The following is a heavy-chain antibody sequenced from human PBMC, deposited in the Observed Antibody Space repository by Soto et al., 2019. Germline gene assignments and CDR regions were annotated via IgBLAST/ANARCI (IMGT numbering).Heavy chain of an antibody. CDR2: IYYSGST. V-gene: IGHV4-31*03. CDR1: GGSISSGGYY. J-gene: IGHJ6*03. D-gene: IGHD3-10*01. CDR3: ARAGSIPRFGELGLDVYYYMDV. Sequence: SETLSLTCTVSGGSISSGGYYWSWIRQHPGKGLEWIGYIYYSGSTYYNPSLKSRVTISVDTSKNQFSLKLSSVTAADTAVYYCARAGSIPRFGELGLDVYYYMDVWGKGTTVTVSS.